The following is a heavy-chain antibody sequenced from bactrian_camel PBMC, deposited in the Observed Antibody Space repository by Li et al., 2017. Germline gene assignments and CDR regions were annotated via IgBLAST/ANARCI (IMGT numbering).Heavy chain of an antibody. D-gene: IGHD4*01. CDR1: GYTDSNTC. V-gene: IGHV3S53*01. CDR3: VADRSWPPQCDRLRDYRY. Sequence: HVQLVESGGGSVQPGGSLRLSCAVSGYTDSNTCMGWFRQATGKEREGVAVIDGDGFTFYADSVKGRFTISQGNAGNALYLQMNSLKPEETAMYYCVADRSWPPQCDRLRDYRYRGQGTQVTVS. CDR2: IDGDGFT. J-gene: IGHJ4*01.